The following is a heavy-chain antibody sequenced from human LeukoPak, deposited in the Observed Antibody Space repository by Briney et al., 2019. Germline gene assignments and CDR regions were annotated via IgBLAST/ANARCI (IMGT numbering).Heavy chain of an antibody. Sequence: AGTLRLSCAASGFTFSSSNWRWVRRDPGRGGQGGSGVSNNSGCIYYNESVKSRFTISRDNAKNSLYLQVNSLRAEDTAVYYCARETGYCSGGSCYFQDYYYYGMDVWGKGTTVTVSS. CDR2: VSNNSGCI. D-gene: IGHD2-15*01. J-gene: IGHJ6*04. CDR3: ARETGYCSGGSCYFQDYYYYGMDV. CDR1: GFTFSSSN. V-gene: IGHV3-21*01.